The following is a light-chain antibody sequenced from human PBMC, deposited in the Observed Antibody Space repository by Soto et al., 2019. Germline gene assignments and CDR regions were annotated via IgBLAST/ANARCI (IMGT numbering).Light chain of an antibody. Sequence: QSVLTQPPSVSATPGQKVTISCSGSSSNIGNNFVSWYQQLPGTAPKLLIYDNNKRPSGIPDRFSGSKSGTSATLGITGLQTGDEGDYYCETWDSTLTAVIFGGGTKLTVL. V-gene: IGLV1-51*01. CDR2: DNN. J-gene: IGLJ2*01. CDR3: ETWDSTLTAVI. CDR1: SSNIGNNF.